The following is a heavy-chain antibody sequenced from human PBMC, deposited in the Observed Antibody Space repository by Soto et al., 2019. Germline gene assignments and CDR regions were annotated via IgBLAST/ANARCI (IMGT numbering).Heavy chain of an antibody. CDR1: GYSFTSLD. CDR2: REPRTGRT. Sequence: QVQLVQSGAEVREPGASVKVSCKASGYSFTSLDINWVRQTAGQGLEWMGWREPRTGRTGYAQKVQGRVTMTRDTSINTAYMELTTLTSDDTAFYYCARGVSAGVDYWGQGTLVIVSS. J-gene: IGHJ4*02. V-gene: IGHV1-8*01. D-gene: IGHD1-26*01. CDR3: ARGVSAGVDY.